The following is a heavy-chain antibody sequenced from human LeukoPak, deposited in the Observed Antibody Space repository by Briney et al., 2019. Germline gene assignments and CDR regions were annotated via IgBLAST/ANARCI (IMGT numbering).Heavy chain of an antibody. CDR2: ISSSSSYI. Sequence: PGGSLRLSCAASGFTFSSYSMNWVRQAPGKGLEWVSSISSSSSYIYYADSVKGRFTISRDNAKNSLYLEMNSLRVEDTAIYYCARDATTAIGTVYMDVWGKGTTVTIS. V-gene: IGHV3-21*01. J-gene: IGHJ6*03. CDR3: ARDATTAIGTVYMDV. CDR1: GFTFSSYS. D-gene: IGHD1-1*01.